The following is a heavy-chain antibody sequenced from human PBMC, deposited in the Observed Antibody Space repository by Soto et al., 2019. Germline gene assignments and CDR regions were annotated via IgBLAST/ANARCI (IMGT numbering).Heavy chain of an antibody. CDR1: GGTFSSYA. Sequence: QVQLVQSGAEVQKPGSSVKVSCKASGGTFSSYAISWVRQAPGQGLEWMGGIIPIFGTANYAQKFQGRVTITADESTSTAYMELSSLRSEDTAVYYCARPKENYDILTGYYKGGGNFDYWGQGTLVTVSS. CDR2: IIPIFGTA. V-gene: IGHV1-69*01. D-gene: IGHD3-9*01. J-gene: IGHJ4*02. CDR3: ARPKENYDILTGYYKGGGNFDY.